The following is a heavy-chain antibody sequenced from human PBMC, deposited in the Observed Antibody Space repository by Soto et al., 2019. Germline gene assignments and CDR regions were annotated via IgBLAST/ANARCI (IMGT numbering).Heavy chain of an antibody. Sequence: GESLKISCKGSGYTFKSYRIGWVRQVPGKGLEWMGIISPGDSDTKYSQSFQGQVTISADKSISTAYLQWNSLKASDTAMYYCARHATYYDILSGYYFDYWGQGTLVTVSS. J-gene: IGHJ4*02. CDR2: ISPGDSDT. D-gene: IGHD3-9*01. CDR1: GYTFKSYR. V-gene: IGHV5-51*01. CDR3: ARHATYYDILSGYYFDY.